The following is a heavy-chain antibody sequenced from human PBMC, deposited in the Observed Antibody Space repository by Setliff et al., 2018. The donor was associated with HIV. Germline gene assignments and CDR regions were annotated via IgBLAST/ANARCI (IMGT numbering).Heavy chain of an antibody. CDR1: GFTFSNAY. CDR2: IKTKTDGGTT. CDR3: FTAASGFIRAS. Sequence: GGSLRLSCAASGFTFSNAYMTWVRQAPGKGLEWVGRIKTKTDGGTTDYAAPVKGRFTISRDDPRNTLYLQMNSLKTEDTAVYYCFTAASGFIRASWGRGALVTVSS. V-gene: IGHV3-15*01. D-gene: IGHD2-15*01. J-gene: IGHJ5*02.